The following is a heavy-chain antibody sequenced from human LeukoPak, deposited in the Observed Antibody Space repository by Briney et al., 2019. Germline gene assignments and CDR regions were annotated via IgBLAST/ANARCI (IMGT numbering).Heavy chain of an antibody. CDR3: ARRRAEGGSNGHYNWFDP. Sequence: SETLSLTCTVSGDSTNAYYWGWIRQPPGKGLEWIGYIYFSGTTKYNPSLESRVTISVDTSKNQFSLKLSSVTAADTAVYYCARRRAEGGSNGHYNWFDPWGQGILVTVSS. CDR2: IYFSGTT. J-gene: IGHJ5*02. V-gene: IGHV4-59*08. D-gene: IGHD6-13*01. CDR1: GDSTNAYY.